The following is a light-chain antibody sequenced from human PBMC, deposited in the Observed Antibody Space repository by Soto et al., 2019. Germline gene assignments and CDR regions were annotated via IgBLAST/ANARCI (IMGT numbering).Light chain of an antibody. V-gene: IGLV2-14*01. CDR3: SSFTSVSTLV. J-gene: IGLJ1*01. Sequence: QSVLTQPASVSGSPGQSIAISCTGTGSDVGGCNCVSWYQQHPGKAPRLMIYEVSNRPSGVSNRFSGSKSGNTASLTISGLQAEDEADYFCSSFTSVSTLVFGTGTKV. CDR1: GSDVGGCNC. CDR2: EVS.